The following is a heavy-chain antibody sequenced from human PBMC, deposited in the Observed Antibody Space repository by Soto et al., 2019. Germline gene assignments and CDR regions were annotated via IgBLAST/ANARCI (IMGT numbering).Heavy chain of an antibody. V-gene: IGHV4-34*01. Sequence: SETLSLTCAVYGGSFSGYYWSWIRQPPGKGLEWIGEINHSGSTNYNPSLKSRVTISVDTSKNQFSLKLSSVTAADTAVYYCARRTGRYCSGRLHDAFEIWGQGTMVTVSS. CDR3: ARRTGRYCSGRLHDAFEI. CDR1: GGSFSGYY. CDR2: INHSGST. D-gene: IGHD2-15*01. J-gene: IGHJ3*02.